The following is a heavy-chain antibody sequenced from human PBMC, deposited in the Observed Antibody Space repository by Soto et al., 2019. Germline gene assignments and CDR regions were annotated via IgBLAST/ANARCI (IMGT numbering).Heavy chain of an antibody. D-gene: IGHD3-10*01. CDR2: ISDYNGNT. CDR3: AREGYYSGSESYSPPRYYGMDV. J-gene: IGHJ6*02. Sequence: QVQLVQSGAEVKKPGASVKVSCKTYGYIFHNYGISWVRQAPGQGLEWMGWISDYNGNTKYAQKFQGRVTMATDTSTRTAYMELRSLRSDDTAVYYCAREGYYSGSESYSPPRYYGMDVWGQGTTVTVSS. V-gene: IGHV1-18*01. CDR1: GYIFHNYG.